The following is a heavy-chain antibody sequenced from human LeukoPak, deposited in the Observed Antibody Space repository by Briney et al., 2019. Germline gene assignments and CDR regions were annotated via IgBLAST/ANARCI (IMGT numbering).Heavy chain of an antibody. Sequence: PPQTLSLTCTVSGGSISSGDYYWSWIRQPPGKGLEWIGYIYYSGSPYYNPSLKSRVTISVDTSKNQFSLKLSSVTAADTAVYYCARDSSGYYFDYWGQGTLVSVSS. J-gene: IGHJ4*02. V-gene: IGHV4-30-4*01. CDR1: GGSISSGDYY. CDR3: ARDSSGYYFDY. D-gene: IGHD3-22*01. CDR2: IYYSGSP.